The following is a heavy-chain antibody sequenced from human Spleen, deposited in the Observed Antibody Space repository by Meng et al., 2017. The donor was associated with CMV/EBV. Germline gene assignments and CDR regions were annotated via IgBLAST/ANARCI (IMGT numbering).Heavy chain of an antibody. V-gene: IGHV3-74*01. J-gene: IGHJ4*02. D-gene: IGHD6-13*01. CDR1: GFTFSSFW. CDR2: INSGGSNT. Sequence: GGSLRLSCAASGFTFSSFWMHWVRQAPGKGLIWVSRINSGGSNTPYADSVKGRFTISRDNAKNTLYLQMHSLRAEDTAVYYCARDVSSTSWYRLDYWGQGTLVTVSS. CDR3: ARDVSSTSWYRLDY.